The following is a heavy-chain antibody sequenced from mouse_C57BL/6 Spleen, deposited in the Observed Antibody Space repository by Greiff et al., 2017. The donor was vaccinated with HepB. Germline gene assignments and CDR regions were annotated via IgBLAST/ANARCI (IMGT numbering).Heavy chain of an antibody. D-gene: IGHD4-1*01. CDR2: IRDKANGYTT. J-gene: IGHJ4*01. CDR1: GFTFTDYY. V-gene: IGHV7-3*01. CDR3: ARLVTGTSYAMDY. Sequence: DVHLVESGGGLVQPGGSLSLSCAASGFTFTDYYMSWVRQPPGKALEWLGFIRDKANGYTTEYSASGKGRFTISRANSQSILYLQMNALRAEDSATYYCARLVTGTSYAMDYWGQGTSVTVSS.